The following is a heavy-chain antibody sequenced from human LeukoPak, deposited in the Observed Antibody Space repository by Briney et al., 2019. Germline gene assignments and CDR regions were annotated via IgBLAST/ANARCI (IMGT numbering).Heavy chain of an antibody. D-gene: IGHD1-26*01. Sequence: ASVRVSCKASGYTFTGYYMHWVRQAPGQGLEWMGRINPNSGGTNYAQKFQGRVTMTRDTSISTAYMELRSLRSDDTAVYYCACHGTWELLSYWGQGTLVTVSS. J-gene: IGHJ4*02. CDR2: INPNSGGT. CDR1: GYTFTGYY. V-gene: IGHV1-2*06. CDR3: ACHGTWELLSY.